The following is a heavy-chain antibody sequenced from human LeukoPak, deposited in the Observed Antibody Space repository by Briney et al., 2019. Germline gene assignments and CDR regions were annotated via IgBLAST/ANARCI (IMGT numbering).Heavy chain of an antibody. CDR3: AKGLQLWAPIDY. D-gene: IGHD5-18*01. CDR2: IPYDGSNK. V-gene: IGHV3-30*18. CDR1: GFTFSSYG. J-gene: IGHJ4*02. Sequence: GGSLRLSCAASGFTFSSYGMHWVRQAPGKGLEWVAVIPYDGSNKFYAGSVKGRFTFSRDNSKNTLYLQMNSLRAEDTAVYYCAKGLQLWAPIDYWGQGTLVTVSS.